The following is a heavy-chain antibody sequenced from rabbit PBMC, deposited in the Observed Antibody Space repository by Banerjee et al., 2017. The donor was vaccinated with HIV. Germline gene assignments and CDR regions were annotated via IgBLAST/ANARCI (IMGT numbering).Heavy chain of an antibody. CDR3: ARSSAGSIYVHYVMDL. Sequence: QSLEESGGGLVKPGASLTLTCTASGLDFSSSYYMCWVRQAPGKGLEWIACIDAGSSGTTYYASWAKGRFTISKTSSTTVTLQMTSLTAADTATYFCARSSAGSIYVHYVMDLWGPGTLVTVS. V-gene: IGHV1S40*01. CDR2: IDAGSSGTT. CDR1: GLDFSSSYY. D-gene: IGHD8-1*01. J-gene: IGHJ6*01.